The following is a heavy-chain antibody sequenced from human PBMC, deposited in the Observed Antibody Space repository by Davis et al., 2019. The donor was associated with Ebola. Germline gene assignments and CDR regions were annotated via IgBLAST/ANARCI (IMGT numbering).Heavy chain of an antibody. D-gene: IGHD3-3*01. CDR3: ARGRYDFWSGYFQH. CDR2: IYYSGST. J-gene: IGHJ1*01. V-gene: IGHV4-59*12. Sequence: GSLRLSCTVSGGSISSYYWSWIRQPPGKGLEWIGYIYYSGSTNYNPSLKSRVTISVDTSKNQFSLKLSSVTAADTAVYYCARGRYDFWSGYFQHWGQGTLVTVSS. CDR1: GGSISSYY.